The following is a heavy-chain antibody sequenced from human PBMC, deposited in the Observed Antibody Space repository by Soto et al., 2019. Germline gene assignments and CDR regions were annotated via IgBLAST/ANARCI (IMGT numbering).Heavy chain of an antibody. CDR3: TRAIGRWSIDY. D-gene: IGHD4-17*01. Sequence: GGSLRLSCTASGFTFGDYAMSWVRQAPGKGLEWVGFIRSKAYGGTTEYAASVKGRFTISRDDSKTIVYLQMNSLNTEDTAVYYCTRAIGRWSIDYWGQGTLVTVSS. J-gene: IGHJ4*02. CDR1: GFTFGDYA. CDR2: IRSKAYGGTT. V-gene: IGHV3-49*04.